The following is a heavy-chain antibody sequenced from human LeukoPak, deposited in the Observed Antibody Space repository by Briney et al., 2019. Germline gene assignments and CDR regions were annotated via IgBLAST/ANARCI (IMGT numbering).Heavy chain of an antibody. CDR3: VRGSSDWNGMDV. J-gene: IGHJ6*02. CDR2: SHIDEHRK. Sequence: RGSLRLSCAASGFTFSNHWMHWVRQVPGKGLVSVSRSHIDEHRKTYADSVKGRFTISRDNAKNTLYLQMNSLGVEDTAVYYCVRGSSDWNGMDVWGQGTTVTVPS. CDR1: GFTFSNHW. D-gene: IGHD6-19*01. V-gene: IGHV3-74*01.